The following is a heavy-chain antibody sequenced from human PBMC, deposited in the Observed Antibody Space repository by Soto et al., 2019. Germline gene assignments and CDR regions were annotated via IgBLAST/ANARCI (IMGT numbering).Heavy chain of an antibody. CDR3: ARGGWELRDAFDI. CDR2: IIPNSGGT. J-gene: IGHJ3*02. Sequence: ASVKVSCKASGGTFSSYAISWVRQAPGQGLEWMGGIIPNSGGTNYAQKFQGRVTMTRDTSISTAYMELSRLRSDDTAVYYCARGGWELRDAFDIWGQGTMVTVSS. D-gene: IGHD1-26*01. V-gene: IGHV1-2*02. CDR1: GGTFSSYA.